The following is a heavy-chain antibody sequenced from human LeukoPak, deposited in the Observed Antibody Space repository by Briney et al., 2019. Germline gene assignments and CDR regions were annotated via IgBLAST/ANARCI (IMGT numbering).Heavy chain of an antibody. CDR2: ISHSGST. J-gene: IGHJ2*01. Sequence: SETLSLTCTVSGVYISTYFLSWIRQSPGKGLEWVGYISHSGSTSYNPSLKSRVTMSVHTSKNQFSLDLSSVTAADTAVYYCARMRGNSNNWYFDFWGRGTLVTVSS. CDR1: GVYISTYF. V-gene: IGHV4-59*01. CDR3: ARMRGNSNNWYFDF. D-gene: IGHD4-23*01.